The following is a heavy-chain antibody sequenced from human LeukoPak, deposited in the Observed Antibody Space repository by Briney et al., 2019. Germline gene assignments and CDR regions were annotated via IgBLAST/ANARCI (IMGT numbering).Heavy chain of an antibody. CDR2: ISSSSSYI. CDR3: ARGGYNWNWTAGDY. J-gene: IGHJ4*02. Sequence: GGSLRLSCAASGFTSSSYSMNWVRQAPGKGLEWVSSISSSSSYIYYADSVKGRFTISRDNAKNSLYLQMNSLRAEDTAVYYCARGGYNWNWTAGDYWGQGTLVTVSS. CDR1: GFTSSSYS. D-gene: IGHD1-7*01. V-gene: IGHV3-21*01.